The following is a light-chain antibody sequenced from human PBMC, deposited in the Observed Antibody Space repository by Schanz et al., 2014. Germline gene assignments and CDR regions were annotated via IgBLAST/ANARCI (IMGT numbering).Light chain of an antibody. Sequence: IQLTQSPSSLSASVGARVTIACRASQGIASHLAWYQQKPGKAPKLLIYAASTLQSGVPSRFSGSGSGTDFTLTINSLQPEDFAAYYCQQYHSYPLTFGGGTMVGIK. CDR3: QQYHSYPLT. V-gene: IGKV1-9*01. CDR2: AAS. J-gene: IGKJ4*01. CDR1: QGIASH.